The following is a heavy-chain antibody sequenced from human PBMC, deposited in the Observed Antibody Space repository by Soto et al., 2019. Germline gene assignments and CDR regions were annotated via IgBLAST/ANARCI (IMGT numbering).Heavy chain of an antibody. Sequence: GESLKISCKGSGYSFTSYWIGWVRQMPGKGLEWMGIIYPGDSDTRYSPSFQGQVTISADKSISTAYLQWSSLKASDTAMYYCARKTYRYGFLGRIDVGMDVWGQGTTVTV. CDR1: GYSFTSYW. V-gene: IGHV5-51*01. J-gene: IGHJ6*02. D-gene: IGHD5-18*01. CDR3: ARKTYRYGFLGRIDVGMDV. CDR2: IYPGDSDT.